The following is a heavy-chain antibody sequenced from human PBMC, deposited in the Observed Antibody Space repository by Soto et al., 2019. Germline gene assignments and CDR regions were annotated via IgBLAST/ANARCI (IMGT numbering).Heavy chain of an antibody. D-gene: IGHD6-13*01. J-gene: IGHJ6*02. CDR3: AKHIAAAGTWYYYGMDV. CDR2: ISYDGSNK. Sequence: GGSLRLSCAASGFTFSSYGMHWVRQSPGKGLEWVAVISYDGSNKYYADSVKGRFTISRDNSKNTLYLQMNSLRAEDTAVYYCAKHIAAAGTWYYYGMDVWGQGTTVTVSS. V-gene: IGHV3-30*18. CDR1: GFTFSSYG.